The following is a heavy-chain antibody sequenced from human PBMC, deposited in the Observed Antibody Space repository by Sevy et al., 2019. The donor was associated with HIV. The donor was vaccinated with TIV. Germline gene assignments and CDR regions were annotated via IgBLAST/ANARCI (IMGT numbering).Heavy chain of an antibody. Sequence: GGSLRLSCAASGFTFSLYAMTWVRQAPGKGLEWVSTITISGGNTYYADSVKGRFTISRDNSKNTLYLQMNSLRAEDTAIYYCAKDPVYSPFSSSWSSPGYWGQGTLVTVSS. CDR3: AKDPVYSPFSSSWSSPGY. J-gene: IGHJ4*02. D-gene: IGHD6-13*01. CDR2: ITISGGNT. V-gene: IGHV3-23*01. CDR1: GFTFSLYA.